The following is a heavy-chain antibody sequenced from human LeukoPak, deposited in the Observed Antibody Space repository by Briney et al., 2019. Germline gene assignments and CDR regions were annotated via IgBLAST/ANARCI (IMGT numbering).Heavy chain of an antibody. CDR3: ARVNGVMGYFDY. D-gene: IGHD3-16*01. Sequence: PSETLSLTCTVSGGSISSYYWSWIRQPPGKGLEWIGNIYYSGSTNYNPSLKSRVTISVDTSKNQFSLKLSSVTAADTAVYYCARVNGVMGYFDYWGQGTLVTVSS. CDR2: IYYSGST. J-gene: IGHJ4*02. CDR1: GGSISSYY. V-gene: IGHV4-59*01.